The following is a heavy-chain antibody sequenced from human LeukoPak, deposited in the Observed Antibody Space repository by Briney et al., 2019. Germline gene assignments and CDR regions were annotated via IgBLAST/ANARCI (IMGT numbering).Heavy chain of an antibody. CDR2: ISGSGGST. CDR1: GFTFSSYA. CDR3: AKGIAGSRPPFDY. V-gene: IGHV3-23*01. J-gene: IGHJ4*02. Sequence: GGSLRLSCEASGFTFSSYAMSWVRQAPGKGLEWVSGISGSGGSTYYADSVKGRFTISRDNSKNTLYLQMNSLRAEATAVHYCAKGIAGSRPPFDYWGQGTLVTVSS.